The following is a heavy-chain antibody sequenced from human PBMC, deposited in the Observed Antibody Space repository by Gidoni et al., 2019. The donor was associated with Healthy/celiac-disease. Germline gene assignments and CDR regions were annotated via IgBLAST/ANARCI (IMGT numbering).Heavy chain of an antibody. J-gene: IGHJ6*04. D-gene: IGHD6-13*01. Sequence: QLQLQESGPGLVKPSETLSLTCTVSGGSISSSSYYWGWIRQPPGKGLEWIGSIYYSGSTYYNPSLKSRVTISVDTSKNQFSLKLSSVTAADTAVYYCASLIAAARVYMDVWGKGTTVTVSS. CDR1: GGSISSSSYY. V-gene: IGHV4-39*01. CDR2: IYYSGST. CDR3: ASLIAAARVYMDV.